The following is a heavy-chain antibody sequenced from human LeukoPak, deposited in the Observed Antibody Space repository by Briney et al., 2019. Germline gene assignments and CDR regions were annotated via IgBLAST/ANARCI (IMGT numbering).Heavy chain of an antibody. CDR3: ARSTRRQNDAFDI. CDR2: ISERSSYI. Sequence: PGGSLRLSCAASGFTFSSYSVNWVRQAPGKGLEWVSSISERSSYIYYADSMKGRFTTSRDNAKNSLYLQMNSLRAEDTAAYYCARSTRRQNDAFDIWGQGTVVTVSS. J-gene: IGHJ3*02. CDR1: GFTFSSYS. V-gene: IGHV3-21*01.